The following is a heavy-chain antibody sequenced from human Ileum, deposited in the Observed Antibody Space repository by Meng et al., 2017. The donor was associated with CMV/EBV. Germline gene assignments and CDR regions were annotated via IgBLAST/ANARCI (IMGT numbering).Heavy chain of an antibody. D-gene: IGHD4-17*01. CDR1: GFIVTKHY. J-gene: IGHJ4*02. Sequence: EVQLVETGGGLIQPGGSLRLSCAASGFIVTKHYMSWVRQAPGKRLEWVSHITSDGSTTTYADSVKGRFTISRDNAKNTLYLQMHSLRADDTAVYYCVRDNYGVDYWGQGTLVTVSS. CDR3: VRDNYGVDY. CDR2: ITSDGSTT. V-gene: IGHV3-74*03.